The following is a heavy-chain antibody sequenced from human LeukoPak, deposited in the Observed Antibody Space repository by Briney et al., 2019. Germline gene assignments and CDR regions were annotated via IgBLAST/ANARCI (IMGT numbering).Heavy chain of an antibody. V-gene: IGHV4-59*01. CDR1: GGSISPYY. CDR2: IYYSGST. J-gene: IGHJ4*02. D-gene: IGHD3-10*01. CDR3: ARGGSGSFDS. Sequence: SETLSLTCTVSGGSISPYYWGWIRQPPEKGLEWIGYIYYSGSTNYNPSLKSRVTISVDTSKNQFSLKLSSVTAADMAMYYCARGGSGSFDSWGQGTLVTVSS.